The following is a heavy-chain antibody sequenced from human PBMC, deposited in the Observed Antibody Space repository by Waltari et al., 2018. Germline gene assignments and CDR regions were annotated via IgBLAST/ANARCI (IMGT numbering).Heavy chain of an antibody. CDR3: AREDGDYYYGMDV. V-gene: IGHV1-69*08. J-gene: IGHJ6*02. Sequence: QVQLVQSGAEVKKPGSSVKVSCKASGGTFSSYTISWVRQAPGQGLEWMGRIIPILGIANYAQKFQGRVTITADKSTSTAYMELSSLRSEDTAVYYCAREDGDYYYGMDVWGQGTTVTVSS. CDR1: GGTFSSYT. CDR2: IIPILGIA. D-gene: IGHD4-17*01.